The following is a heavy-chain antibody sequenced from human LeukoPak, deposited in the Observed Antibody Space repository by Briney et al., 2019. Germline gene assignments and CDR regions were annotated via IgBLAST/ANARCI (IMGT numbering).Heavy chain of an antibody. CDR3: AKGRYGSGSYYNIPLGY. V-gene: IGHV3-23*01. D-gene: IGHD3-10*01. CDR2: ISGSGGST. J-gene: IGHJ4*02. Sequence: GGSLRLSCAASGFTFSSYSMGWVRRAPGKGLEWVSAISGSGGSTHYADSVKGRFTISRDNSKNTLYLQMDSLRAEDTAVYYCAKGRYGSGSYYNIPLGYWGQGTLVTVTS. CDR1: GFTFSSYS.